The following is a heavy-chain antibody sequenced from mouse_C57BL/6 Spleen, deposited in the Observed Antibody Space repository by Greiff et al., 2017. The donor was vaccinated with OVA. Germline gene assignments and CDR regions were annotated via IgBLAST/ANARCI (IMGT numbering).Heavy chain of an antibody. Sequence: VQLQQPGAELVRPGSSVKLSCKASGYTFTSYWMHWVKQRPIQGLEWIGNIDPSDSETHYNQKFKDKATLTVDKSSSTAYMQLSSLTSEDSAVYYCARESYGSSYVGYWGQGTTLTVSS. CDR1: GYTFTSYW. V-gene: IGHV1-52*01. J-gene: IGHJ2*01. D-gene: IGHD1-1*01. CDR3: ARESYGSSYVGY. CDR2: IDPSDSET.